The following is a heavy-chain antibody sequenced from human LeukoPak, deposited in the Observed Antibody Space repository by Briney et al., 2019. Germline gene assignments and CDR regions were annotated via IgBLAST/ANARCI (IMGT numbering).Heavy chain of an antibody. Sequence: MAGGSLRLSCAASGFTFDDYGMNWVRHAPGKGLEWVGRIKSQANGGTTDYAAPVKGRFNILRDDSKTTLYLEMHSLKTEDTAVYYCTALGYPQYFGDWGQGSQVTVSS. D-gene: IGHD2-15*01. J-gene: IGHJ4*02. CDR3: TALGYPQYFGD. CDR2: IKSQANGGTT. CDR1: GFTFDDYG. V-gene: IGHV3-15*01.